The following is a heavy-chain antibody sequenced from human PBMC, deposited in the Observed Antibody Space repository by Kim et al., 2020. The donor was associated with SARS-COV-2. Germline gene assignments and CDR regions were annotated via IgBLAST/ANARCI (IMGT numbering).Heavy chain of an antibody. D-gene: IGHD3-10*01. Sequence: EDGETIYAQKFQGRVTMTEDTSTDTACMELSSLRSEDTAVYYCATRGSGRWGQGTLVTVSS. CDR3: ATRGSGR. J-gene: IGHJ4*02. V-gene: IGHV1-24*01. CDR2: EDGET.